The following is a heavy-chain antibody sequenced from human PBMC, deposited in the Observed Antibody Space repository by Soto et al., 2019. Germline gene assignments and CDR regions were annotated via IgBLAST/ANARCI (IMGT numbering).Heavy chain of an antibody. J-gene: IGHJ4*02. CDR2: INPSGGRT. Sequence: ASVKVSCKASGNSFTTYYMHWVRQAPGQGLEWVGIINPSGGRTTYAQKFQGRVTMTRDTSTSTFHMELSSLTSEDTAVYYCAGLYHYDSSGYYDYWGQGTLVTVSS. CDR1: GNSFTTYY. D-gene: IGHD3-22*01. CDR3: AGLYHYDSSGYYDY. V-gene: IGHV1-46*01.